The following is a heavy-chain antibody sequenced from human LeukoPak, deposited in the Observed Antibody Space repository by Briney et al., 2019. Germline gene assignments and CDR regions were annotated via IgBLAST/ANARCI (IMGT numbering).Heavy chain of an antibody. D-gene: IGHD3-22*01. CDR3: ARDLWDYYDSSGYSYCPGDY. V-gene: IGHV1-2*02. J-gene: IGHJ4*02. CDR2: INPNSGGT. Sequence: ASVKVSCKASGYTFTGYYMHWVRQAPGQGLEWMGWINPNSGGTNYAQKFQGRVTMTRDTSISTAYMELSRLRSDDTAVYYCARDLWDYYDSSGYSYCPGDYWGQGTLVTVSS. CDR1: GYTFTGYY.